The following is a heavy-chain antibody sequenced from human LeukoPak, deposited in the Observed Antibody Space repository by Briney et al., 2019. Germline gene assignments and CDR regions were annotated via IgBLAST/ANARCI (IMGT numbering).Heavy chain of an antibody. CDR3: TKDRQGPNQYHMDV. CDR2: INQDGGTT. J-gene: IGHJ6*03. V-gene: IGHV3-7*01. Sequence: SLMLSCSTSGVTCKSVEIGCGRNTKKKGPEWVANINQDGGTTYYVASVKGRFTISRDNAKNSLSLQMSSLRAEDTAVYYCTKDRQGPNQYHMDVWGKGTTVTVSS. CDR1: GVTCKSVE.